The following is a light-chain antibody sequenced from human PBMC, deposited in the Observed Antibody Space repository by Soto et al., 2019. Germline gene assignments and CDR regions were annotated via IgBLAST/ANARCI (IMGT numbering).Light chain of an antibody. V-gene: IGKV3-15*01. Sequence: EIVMTPSPATLSVSPGERATLSCRASQSVSSNLAWYQQKPGQAPRLLIYGASTRATGIPARFSGSGSGTEFTLTISSLQSEDFAVYYCQQYNNWPPATFGQGTNVDIK. J-gene: IGKJ1*01. CDR3: QQYNNWPPAT. CDR2: GAS. CDR1: QSVSSN.